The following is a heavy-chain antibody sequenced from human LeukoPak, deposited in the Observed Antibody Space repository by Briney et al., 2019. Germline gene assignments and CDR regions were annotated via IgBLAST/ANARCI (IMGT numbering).Heavy chain of an antibody. J-gene: IGHJ5*02. Sequence: PSETLSLTCTVSGGSISSSSYYWGWIRQPPGKGLEWIGSIYYSGSTYYTPSLKRPVTISVDTSKNQFSLKLSSVTAADTAVYYCARQGNTVTTNWFDPWGQGTLVTVSS. CDR3: ARQGNTVTTNWFDP. CDR2: IYYSGST. CDR1: GGSISSSSYY. V-gene: IGHV4-39*01. D-gene: IGHD4-11*01.